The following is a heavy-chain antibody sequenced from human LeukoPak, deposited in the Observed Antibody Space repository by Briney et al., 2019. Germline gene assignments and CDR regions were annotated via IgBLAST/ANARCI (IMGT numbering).Heavy chain of an antibody. CDR2: ITTGDGNT. CDR3: AKDGGLWVSAHWGDS. CDR1: GLIFSDA. J-gene: IGHJ4*02. D-gene: IGHD7-27*01. Sequence: SGGSLRLSCAASGLIFSDAWMGWVRQAPGKGLKWVSTITTGDGNTYYADSVKGRFTVSRDDSKNTLYLQMNSLRAEDTAVYYCAKDGGLWVSAHWGDSWGRGTLVTVSS. V-gene: IGHV3-23*01.